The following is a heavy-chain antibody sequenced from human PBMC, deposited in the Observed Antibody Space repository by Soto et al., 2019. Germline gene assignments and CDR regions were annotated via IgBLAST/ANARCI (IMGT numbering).Heavy chain of an antibody. CDR2: ISGSGGST. CDR1: GFTFGIHA. D-gene: IGHD3-16*01. J-gene: IGHJ6*02. V-gene: IGHV3-23*01. CDR3: AKAGYEVHYYYYYGMDV. Sequence: GGSLRLSCAASGFTFGIHAMSWVRQAPGKGLEWVSFISGSGGSTYYADSVKGRFTISRDNSKNTLYLQMNSLRAEDTAVYYCAKAGYEVHYYYYYGMDVWGQGTTVTVSS.